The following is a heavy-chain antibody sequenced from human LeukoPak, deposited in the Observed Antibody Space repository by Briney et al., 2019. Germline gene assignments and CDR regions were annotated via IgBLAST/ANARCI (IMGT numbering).Heavy chain of an antibody. V-gene: IGHV3-11*04. J-gene: IGHJ4*02. CDR2: ITSNGNSV. Sequence: GGSLRLSCAAYGFTFSSYWMHWIRQAPGKGLEWISYITSNGNSVYYAASVKGRYTISRDDAKNSLYLQVNSLTAEDAAVYYCARAGVDSSGYYYQGFDYWGQGTQVTVSS. CDR1: GFTFSSYW. D-gene: IGHD3-3*01. CDR3: ARAGVDSSGYYYQGFDY.